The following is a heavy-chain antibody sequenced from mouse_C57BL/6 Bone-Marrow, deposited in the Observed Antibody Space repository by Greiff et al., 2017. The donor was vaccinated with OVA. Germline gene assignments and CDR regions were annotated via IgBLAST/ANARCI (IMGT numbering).Heavy chain of an antibody. CDR3: ARKNGYDAWFAY. D-gene: IGHD2-2*01. J-gene: IGHJ3*01. CDR1: GFSLTSYG. CDR2: IWSGGST. V-gene: IGHV2-2*01. Sequence: VQLVESGPGLVQPSQSLSITCTVSGFSLTSYGVHWVRQSPGKGLEWLGVIWSGGSTDYNAAFISRLSISKDNSKSQVFFKMNSLQADDTAIYYCARKNGYDAWFAYWGQGTLVTVSA.